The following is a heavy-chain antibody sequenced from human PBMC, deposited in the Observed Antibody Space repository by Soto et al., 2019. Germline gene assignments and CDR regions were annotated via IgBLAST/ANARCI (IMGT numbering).Heavy chain of an antibody. D-gene: IGHD2-15*01. CDR1: GYTFTSYG. Sequence: GASVKVSCKASGYTFTSYGISWVRQAPGQGLEWMGWISAYNGNTNYAQKLQGRVTMTTDTSTSTAYMELRSLRSDDTAVYYCARILGYCSGGSCEKAYGDYDYWGQGTLVTVSS. V-gene: IGHV1-18*01. J-gene: IGHJ4*02. CDR3: ARILGYCSGGSCEKAYGDYDY. CDR2: ISAYNGNT.